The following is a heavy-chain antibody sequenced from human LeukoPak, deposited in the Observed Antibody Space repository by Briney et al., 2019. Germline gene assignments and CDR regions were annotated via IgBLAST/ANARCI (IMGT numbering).Heavy chain of an antibody. CDR2: INPSGGST. J-gene: IGHJ5*02. CDR3: AREGSEYSSSSGWFDP. CDR1: GYTFTSYD. D-gene: IGHD6-6*01. V-gene: IGHV1-46*01. Sequence: ASVKVSCKASGYTFTSYDINWVRQAPGQGLEWMGIINPSGGSTSYAQKFQGRVTMTRDTSTSTVYMELSSLRSEDTAVYYCAREGSEYSSSSGWFDPWGQGTLVTVSS.